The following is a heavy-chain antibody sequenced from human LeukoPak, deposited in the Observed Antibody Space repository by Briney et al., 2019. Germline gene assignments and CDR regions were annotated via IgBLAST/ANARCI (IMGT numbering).Heavy chain of an antibody. CDR3: AREDYGGNSDY. CDR1: GYTFTSYG. CDR2: ISAYNGNT. D-gene: IGHD4-23*01. J-gene: IGHJ4*02. V-gene: IGHV1-18*01. Sequence: ASVKVSCKASGYTFTSYGISWVRQAPGQGLEWMGWISAYNGNTNYAQKLQGRVTMTRDMSTSTVYMELSSLRSEDTAVYYCAREDYGGNSDYWGQGTLVTVSS.